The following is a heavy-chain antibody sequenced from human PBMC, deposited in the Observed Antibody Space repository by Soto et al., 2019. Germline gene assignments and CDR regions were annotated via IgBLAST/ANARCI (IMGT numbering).Heavy chain of an antibody. V-gene: IGHV4-31*03. J-gene: IGHJ6*02. CDR3: ARDQKYQLLVGYYYYGMDV. CDR1: GGSISSGGYY. Sequence: KPSETLSLTCTVSGGSISSGGYYWSWIRQHPGKGLEWIGYIYYSGSTYYNPSLKSRVTISVDTSKNQFSLKLSSVTAADTAVYYCARDQKYQLLVGYYYYGMDVWGQGTTVTVSS. CDR2: IYYSGST. D-gene: IGHD2-2*01.